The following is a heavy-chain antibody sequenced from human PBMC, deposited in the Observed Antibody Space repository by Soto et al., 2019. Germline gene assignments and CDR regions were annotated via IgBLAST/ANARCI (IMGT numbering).Heavy chain of an antibody. J-gene: IGHJ4*02. CDR3: ARGRYGDY. D-gene: IGHD1-1*01. Sequence: QVHLVQSGAEVKKPGASVKVSCQCSGYAFTTYGITWVRQAPGQGLEWMGWISAHNGNTNYAQKLQGRVTVTRDTSTSTAYMELRSLRYDDTAVYDCARGRYGDYWGQGALVTVSS. CDR1: GYAFTTYG. CDR2: ISAHNGNT. V-gene: IGHV1-18*01.